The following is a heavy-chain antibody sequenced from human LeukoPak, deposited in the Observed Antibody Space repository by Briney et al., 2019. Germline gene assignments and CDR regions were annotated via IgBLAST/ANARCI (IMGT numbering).Heavy chain of an antibody. CDR3: ATPGFGC. V-gene: IGHV3-30*03. D-gene: IGHD3-10*01. J-gene: IGHJ4*02. CDR2: ISYDGSNK. CDR1: GFTFSSYG. Sequence: GGSLRLSCAASGFTFSSYGMHWVRQAPGKGLEWVAVISYDGSNKYYADSVKGRFTISRDNSKNTLYLQMNSLRAEDTAVYYCATPGFGCWGQGTLVTVSS.